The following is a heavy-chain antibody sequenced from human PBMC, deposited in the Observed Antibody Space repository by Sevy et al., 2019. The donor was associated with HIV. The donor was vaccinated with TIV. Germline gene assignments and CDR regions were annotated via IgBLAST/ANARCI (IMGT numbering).Heavy chain of an antibody. CDR3: ARDGIAAAGTLYFDY. D-gene: IGHD6-13*01. J-gene: IGHJ4*02. CDR1: GGTFNNYA. Sequence: ASVKVSCKAAGGTFNNYAINWVRQAPGQGLEWMGGIIPIFGTANYAQKFQGRVTITADESTCTVYMELSSLKSDDTAIYYCARDGIAAAGTLYFDYWGQGTLVTVSS. CDR2: IIPIFGTA. V-gene: IGHV1-69*13.